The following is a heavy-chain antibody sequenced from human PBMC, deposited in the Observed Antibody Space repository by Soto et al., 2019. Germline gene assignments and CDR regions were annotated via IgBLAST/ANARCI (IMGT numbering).Heavy chain of an antibody. V-gene: IGHV4-34*01. J-gene: IGHJ4*02. Sequence: QVQLQQWGAGLLKPSETLSLTCAVYGGSFSGYYWSWIRQPPGKGLEWIGEINHSGSTNYNPSLKSRVTISVDTSMNQFSLKLSSVTAADTAVYYCARGAIAVAGTLDYWGQGTLVTVSS. D-gene: IGHD6-19*01. CDR3: ARGAIAVAGTLDY. CDR2: INHSGST. CDR1: GGSFSGYY.